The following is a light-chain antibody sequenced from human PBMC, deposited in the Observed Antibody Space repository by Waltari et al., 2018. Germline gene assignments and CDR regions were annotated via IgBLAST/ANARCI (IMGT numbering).Light chain of an antibody. J-gene: IGKJ4*01. CDR2: GTS. V-gene: IGKV3-20*01. Sequence: EIVLTQSPGTLSLSPGERATLSRRASQSVTSISLTWYQQKLGQAPRLPIYGTSTRATGIPDRFSGSGSGTDFTLTISRLEPEDFAVYYCQQYDGEVVTFGGGTKVEI. CDR3: QQYDGEVVT. CDR1: QSVTSIS.